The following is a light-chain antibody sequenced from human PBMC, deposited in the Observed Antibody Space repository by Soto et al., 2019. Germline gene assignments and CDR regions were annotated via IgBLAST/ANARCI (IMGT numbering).Light chain of an antibody. CDR3: QQYGSSPALT. J-gene: IGKJ4*01. V-gene: IGKV3-20*01. Sequence: EIVLTQSPGTLSLSPGERATLSCRASQSVSSSYLAWYQQKPGQAPRLLIYGASSRATGIPDRFSGSGSGTAFTLTMSRLESEDFAVYYCQQYGSSPALTLGGGTKVQIK. CDR1: QSVSSSY. CDR2: GAS.